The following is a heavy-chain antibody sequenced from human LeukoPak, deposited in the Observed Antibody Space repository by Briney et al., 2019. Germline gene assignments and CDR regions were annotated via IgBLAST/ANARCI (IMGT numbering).Heavy chain of an antibody. CDR1: GGSISSNTYH. J-gene: IGHJ4*02. Sequence: SETLSLTCTVSGGSISSNTYHWGWLRQPPGKGVEWIASVHYSGPAYYRPTLKSRLTISADTSKNQFSLKLMSVTAADTAVYYCAGEYSSAVGYWGQGTLVTVSS. D-gene: IGHD3-22*01. CDR3: AGEYSSAVGY. CDR2: VHYSGPA. V-gene: IGHV4-39*01.